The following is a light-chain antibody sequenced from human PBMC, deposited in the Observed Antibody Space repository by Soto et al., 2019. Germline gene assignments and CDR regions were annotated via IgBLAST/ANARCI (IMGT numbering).Light chain of an antibody. CDR1: SGSIASNY. J-gene: IGLJ3*02. V-gene: IGLV6-57*01. Sequence: NFMLTQPHSVSASPGKTVIISCTRSSGSIASNYVQWYQQRPGSSPTTVIYEDNQRPSGVPDRFSGSIDSSSNSASLTISGVETEDEADYFCQSYDATNQVFGGGTKLTVL. CDR3: QSYDATNQV. CDR2: EDN.